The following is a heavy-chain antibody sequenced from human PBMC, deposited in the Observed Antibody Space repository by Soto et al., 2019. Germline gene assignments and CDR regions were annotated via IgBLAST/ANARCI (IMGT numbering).Heavy chain of an antibody. CDR2: VFHSGIT. J-gene: IGHJ4*02. V-gene: IGHV4-59*01. CDR1: GGSIGSYY. CDR3: ARDQNGSPYFDY. Sequence: QVQLQESGPGLVKPSETLSLTCTISGGSIGSYYWSWIRQPPGKGLEWIGYVFHSGITGYNPSLKSRVTISVDASKNLLSLKLSSVTAADAAVYYCARDQNGSPYFDYWGQGTLVTVSS. D-gene: IGHD1-26*01.